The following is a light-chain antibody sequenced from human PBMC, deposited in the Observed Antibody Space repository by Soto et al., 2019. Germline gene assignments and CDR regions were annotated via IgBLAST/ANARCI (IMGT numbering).Light chain of an antibody. CDR1: QSVSSY. Sequence: EIVLTQSPATLSLSPGERATLSCRASQSVSSYLAWYQQKPGQAPRLLIYDASNRATGIPAGFSGSGSGTDFTLTISSLEPEDFAVYYCQQRSNWPGLTFGGGTKVEIK. V-gene: IGKV3-11*01. CDR3: QQRSNWPGLT. J-gene: IGKJ4*01. CDR2: DAS.